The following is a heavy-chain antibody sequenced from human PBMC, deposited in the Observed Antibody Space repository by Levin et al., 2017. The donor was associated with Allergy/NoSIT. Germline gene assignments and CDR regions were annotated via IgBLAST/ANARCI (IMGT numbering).Heavy chain of an antibody. J-gene: IGHJ2*01. CDR2: IYYSGST. D-gene: IGHD3-22*01. V-gene: IGHV4-31*03. CDR3: ARGVYYYDSSGYLGYFDL. Sequence: SETLSLTCTVSGGSISSGGYYWSWIRQHPGKGLEWIGYIYYSGSTYYNPSLKSRVTISVDTSKNQFSLKLSSVTAADTAVYYCARGVYYYDSSGYLGYFDLWGRGTLVTVSS. CDR1: GGSISSGGYY.